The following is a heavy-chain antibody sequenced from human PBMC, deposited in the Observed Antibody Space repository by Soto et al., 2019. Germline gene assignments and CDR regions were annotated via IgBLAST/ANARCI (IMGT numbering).Heavy chain of an antibody. CDR3: ARDREYNWNYNWFDP. CDR1: GYTFTSYG. CDR2: ISTYNGNT. D-gene: IGHD1-7*01. J-gene: IGHJ5*02. V-gene: IGHV1-18*01. Sequence: ASVKVSCKASGYTFTSYGISWVRQAPGQGLEWMGWISTYNGNTNFTQKLQGGVTMTTDTSTSTAYMELRSLRSDDTAVYYCARDREYNWNYNWFDPWGQGTLVTVS.